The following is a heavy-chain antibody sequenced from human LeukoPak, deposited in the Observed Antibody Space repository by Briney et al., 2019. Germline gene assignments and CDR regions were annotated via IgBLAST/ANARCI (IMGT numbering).Heavy chain of an antibody. CDR2: ISGSGGST. J-gene: IGHJ4*02. Sequence: GGSLRLSCAASGFTFSNYAMSWVRQAPGKGLEWVSGISGSGGSTYYADSVKGRFTISRDNSKNTLYLQMNSLTDEDTAVYYCAKRGMAFDYWGQGTLVTVSS. D-gene: IGHD5-24*01. CDR1: GFTFSNYA. CDR3: AKRGMAFDY. V-gene: IGHV3-23*01.